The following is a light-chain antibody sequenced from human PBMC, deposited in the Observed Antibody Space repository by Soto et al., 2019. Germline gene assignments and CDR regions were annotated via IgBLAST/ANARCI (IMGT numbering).Light chain of an antibody. J-gene: IGLJ2*01. V-gene: IGLV2-14*01. Sequence: QSALTQPASVSGSPAQSITISCTGTSSDVGGYNYVSWYQQHPGKGPKLIIYEVTNRPSGISDRFSGSKSGNTASLTISGLQPEDEADYFCGSYTSTSSLGIFGGGTKLTVL. CDR1: SSDVGGYNY. CDR3: GSYTSTSSLGI. CDR2: EVT.